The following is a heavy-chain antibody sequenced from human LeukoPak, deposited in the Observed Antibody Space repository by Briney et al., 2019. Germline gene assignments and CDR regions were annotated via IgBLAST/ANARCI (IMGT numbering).Heavy chain of an antibody. CDR2: ISASAGSA. CDR1: GFTFSSYA. Sequence: PGGSLRLSCAASGFTFSSYAMHWVRQTPGKGLEWVSTISASAGSAYYADSVKGRFTISRDNSKNTLYLQMNSLRAEDTAVYYCTKVYYGSGSYSHLDYWGQGTLVTVSS. CDR3: TKVYYGSGSYSHLDY. V-gene: IGHV3-23*01. J-gene: IGHJ4*02. D-gene: IGHD3-10*01.